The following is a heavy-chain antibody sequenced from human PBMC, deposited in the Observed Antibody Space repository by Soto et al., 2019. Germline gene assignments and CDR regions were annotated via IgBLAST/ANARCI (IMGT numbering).Heavy chain of an antibody. V-gene: IGHV3-30*03. D-gene: IGHD5-18*01. CDR1: GFTFSSYG. Sequence: PXGSLRLSCAASGFTFSSYGMHWVRQAPGKGLEWVAVISYDGSNKYYADSVKGRFTISRDNSKNTLYLQMNSLRAEDTAVYYCALRGYSYGPTEYYGMDVWGQGTTVTVSS. CDR2: ISYDGSNK. J-gene: IGHJ6*02. CDR3: ALRGYSYGPTEYYGMDV.